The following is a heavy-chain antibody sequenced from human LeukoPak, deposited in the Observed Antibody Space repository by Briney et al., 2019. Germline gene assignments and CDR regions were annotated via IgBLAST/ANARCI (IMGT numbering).Heavy chain of an antibody. J-gene: IGHJ6*03. CDR1: GYTFTSYD. D-gene: IGHD3-22*01. CDR2: MNPNSGNT. CDR3: ARYYYDSSGYSLRYYYYMDV. Sequence: ASVKVSCKASGYTFTSYDINWVRQATGQGLEWMGWMNPNSGNTGYAQKFQGRVTITRNTSISAAYMELSSLRSEDTAVYYCARYYYDSSGYSLRYYYYMDVWGKGTTVTVSS. V-gene: IGHV1-8*03.